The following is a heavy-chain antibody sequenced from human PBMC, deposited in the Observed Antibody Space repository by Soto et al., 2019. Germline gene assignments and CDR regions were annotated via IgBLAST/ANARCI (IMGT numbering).Heavy chain of an antibody. D-gene: IGHD3-22*01. V-gene: IGHV1-69*13. CDR2: IIPIFGTA. CDR3: ASKRDYYDSSGYSFSYFDY. CDR1: GGTFSSYA. Sequence: ASVKVSCKASGGTFSSYAISWVRQAPGQGLEWMGGIIPIFGTANYAQKFQGRVTITADESTSTAYMELSSLRSEDTAVYYCASKRDYYDSSGYSFSYFDYWGQGTLVTVS. J-gene: IGHJ4*02.